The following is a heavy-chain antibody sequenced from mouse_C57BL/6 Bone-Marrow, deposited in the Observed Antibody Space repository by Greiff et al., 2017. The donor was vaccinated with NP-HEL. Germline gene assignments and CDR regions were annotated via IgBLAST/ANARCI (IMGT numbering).Heavy chain of an antibody. D-gene: IGHD1-1*01. J-gene: IGHJ3*01. CDR3: ARRGDSYYYGSSPFAY. V-gene: IGHV1-18*01. CDR2: INPNNGGT. CDR1: GYTFTDYN. Sequence: EVQLQQSGPELVKPGASVKIPCKASGYTFTDYNMDWVKQSHGKSLEWIGDINPNNGGTIYNQKFKGKATLTVDKSSSTAYMELRSLTSEDTAVYYCARRGDSYYYGSSPFAYWGQGTLVTVSA.